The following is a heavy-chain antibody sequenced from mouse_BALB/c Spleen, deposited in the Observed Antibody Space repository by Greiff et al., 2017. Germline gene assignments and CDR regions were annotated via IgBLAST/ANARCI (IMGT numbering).Heavy chain of an antibody. CDR3: AREGVFYAMDY. V-gene: IGHV5-6-5*01. CDR1: GFTFSSYA. J-gene: IGHJ4*01. CDR2: ISSGGST. Sequence: DVKLVESGGGLVKPGGSLKLSCAASGFTFSSYAMSWVRQTPEKRLEWVASISSGGSTYYPDSVKGRFTISRDNARNILYLQMSSLRSEDTAMYYCAREGVFYAMDYWGQGTSVTVSS.